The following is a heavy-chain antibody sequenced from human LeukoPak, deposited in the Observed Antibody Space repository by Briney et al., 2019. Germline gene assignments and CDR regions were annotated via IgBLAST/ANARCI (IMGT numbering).Heavy chain of an antibody. CDR3: ARGPPYYYDSSGYTH. Sequence: PSETLSLTCTVSGGSISNYYWNWIRQSPGKGLEWIAYINYSGSTNYNPPLKSRVTMSVDTSKNQFSLKLSSVTAADTAVYYCARGPPYYYDSSGYTHWGQGTLVTVSS. CDR2: INYSGST. CDR1: GGSISNYY. V-gene: IGHV4-59*12. D-gene: IGHD3-22*01. J-gene: IGHJ4*02.